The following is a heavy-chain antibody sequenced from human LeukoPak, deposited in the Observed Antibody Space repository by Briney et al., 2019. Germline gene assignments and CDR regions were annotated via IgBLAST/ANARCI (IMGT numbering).Heavy chain of an antibody. J-gene: IGHJ4*02. CDR2: INSDGSST. Sequence: GGSLRLSCAASRFTFSSYWMDWVRQAPGKGRVWVSRINSDGSSTSYADSVKGRFTISRDNAKNTLYLQMNSLRAEDTAVYYCARDHPDIVATIPPHWGQGTLVTVSS. CDR1: RFTFSSYW. CDR3: ARDHPDIVATIPPH. V-gene: IGHV3-74*01. D-gene: IGHD5-12*01.